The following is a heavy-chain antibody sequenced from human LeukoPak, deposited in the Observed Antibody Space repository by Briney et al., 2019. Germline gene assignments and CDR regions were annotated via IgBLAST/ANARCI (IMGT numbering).Heavy chain of an antibody. CDR2: INAYNGHT. CDR3: ARGEYNYFDY. Sequence: GASVTVSCKASGYTFTIHGITWVRQAPGQGLEWVGWINAYNGHTNYVQNLQGRATMTTDTSTSTAYMELRSLRSDDTAVYYCARGEYNYFDYWGQGTLVTVSS. CDR1: GYTFTIHG. D-gene: IGHD2/OR15-2a*01. V-gene: IGHV1-18*01. J-gene: IGHJ4*02.